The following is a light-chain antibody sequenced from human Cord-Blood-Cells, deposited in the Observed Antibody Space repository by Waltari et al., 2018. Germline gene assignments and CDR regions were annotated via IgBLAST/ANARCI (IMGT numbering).Light chain of an antibody. CDR2: EGS. V-gene: IGLV2-23*01. CDR3: CSYAGSARV. CDR1: SSDVGSYNL. Sequence: QSALTQPVYVSGSPGQSITISCTGTSSDVGSYNLVSWYQQHPGKAPKLMIYEGSKRPSGVSNRFSGSKSGNTASLTISGLQAEDEADYYCCSYAGSARVFGGGTKLTVL. J-gene: IGLJ3*02.